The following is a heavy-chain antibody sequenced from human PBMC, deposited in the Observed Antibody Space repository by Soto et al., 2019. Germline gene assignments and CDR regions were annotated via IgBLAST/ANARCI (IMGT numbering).Heavy chain of an antibody. V-gene: IGHV4-59*08. J-gene: IGHJ6*02. CDR2: IYYSGST. CDR3: AAEGVLLRFLELFPPHGMDV. CDR1: GGSISSYY. D-gene: IGHD3-3*01. Sequence: TLSLTCTVSGGSISSYYWSWIRQPPGKGLEWIGYIYYSGSTNYNPSLKSRVTISVDTSKNQFSLKLSSVTAADTAVYYCAAEGVLLRFLELFPPHGMDVWGQGTTVTVSS.